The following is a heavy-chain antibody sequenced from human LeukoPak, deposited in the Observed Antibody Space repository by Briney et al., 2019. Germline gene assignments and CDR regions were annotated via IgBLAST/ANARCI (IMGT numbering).Heavy chain of an antibody. V-gene: IGHV3-48*03. J-gene: IGHJ5*02. CDR3: ARARRYCSGGSCYPDYNWFDP. Sequence: PGGSLRLSCAASGFTFSSYEMNWVRQAPGKGLDWVSYISSSGSAIYYADSVRGRFTISRDNAKNSLYLQMNSLRAEHTAVYYCARARRYCSGGSCYPDYNWFDPWGQGTLVTVSS. CDR2: ISSSGSAI. D-gene: IGHD2-15*01. CDR1: GFTFSSYE.